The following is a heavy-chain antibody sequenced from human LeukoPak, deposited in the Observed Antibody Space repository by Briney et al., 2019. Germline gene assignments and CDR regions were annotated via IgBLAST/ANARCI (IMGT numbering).Heavy chain of an antibody. CDR2: INPNSGGT. CDR3: ARGRASYDFWSGYWPYYYYMDV. J-gene: IGHJ6*03. V-gene: IGHV1-2*02. Sequence: ASVKVSCKASGYTFTSYGISWVRQAPGQGLEWMGWINPNSGGTNYAQKFQGRVTMTRDTSISTAYMELSRLRSDDTAVYYCARGRASYDFWSGYWPYYYYMDVWGKGTTVTVSS. D-gene: IGHD3-3*01. CDR1: GYTFTSYG.